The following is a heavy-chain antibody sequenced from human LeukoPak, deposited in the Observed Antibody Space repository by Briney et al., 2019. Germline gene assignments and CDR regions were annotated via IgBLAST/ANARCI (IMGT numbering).Heavy chain of an antibody. CDR1: GGSISSYY. Sequence: PSETLSLTCTVSGGSISSYYWSWLRQPPGKGLEWIGYIYYSGSTNYNPSLKSRVTISVATSKNQFSLTLSSETAAATAVYSCARGYPAHCGGDCYSDGFAFDPWGQGTLVTVSS. CDR2: IYYSGST. V-gene: IGHV4-59*01. CDR3: ARGYPAHCGGDCYSDGFAFDP. D-gene: IGHD2-21*02. J-gene: IGHJ5*02.